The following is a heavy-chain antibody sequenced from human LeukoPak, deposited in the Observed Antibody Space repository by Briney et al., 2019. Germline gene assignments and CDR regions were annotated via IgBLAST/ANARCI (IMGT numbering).Heavy chain of an antibody. CDR1: GFIFSDHW. D-gene: IGHD3-16*01. Sequence: GSLSLSCAASGFIFSDHWMHWVRQGPGKGLVWVSRIKSDGSSASYADSVKGRFTISRDNAKNTVYVHMNSLRDEDTAVYYCARGGRYAYFLDYWGQGTLVTVSS. J-gene: IGHJ4*02. CDR2: IKSDGSSA. CDR3: ARGGRYAYFLDY. V-gene: IGHV3-74*01.